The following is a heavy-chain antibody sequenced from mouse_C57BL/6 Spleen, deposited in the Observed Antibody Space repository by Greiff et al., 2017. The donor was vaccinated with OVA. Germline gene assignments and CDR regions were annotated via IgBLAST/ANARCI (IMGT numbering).Heavy chain of an antibody. J-gene: IGHJ2*01. CDR3: ASTTAQATYYFDY. CDR2: IYPSDSET. CDR1: GYTFTSYW. V-gene: IGHV1-61*01. D-gene: IGHD3-2*02. Sequence: QVQLQQSGAELVRPGSSVKLSCKASGYTFTSYWMDWVKQRPGQGLEWIGNIYPSDSETHYNQKFKDKATLTVDKSSSTAYMQLSSLTSEDSAVYYCASTTAQATYYFDYWGQGTTLTVSS.